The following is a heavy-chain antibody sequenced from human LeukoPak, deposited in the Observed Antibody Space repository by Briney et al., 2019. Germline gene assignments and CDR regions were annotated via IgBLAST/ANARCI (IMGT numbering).Heavy chain of an antibody. Sequence: GGSLRLSCAASGFTFSSYWMSWVRQAPGKGLEWVANIKQDGSEKYYVDSVKGRFTISRDNAKNSLYLQMNSLRAEDKAVYYCATAYSGYDYFDYWGQGTLVTVSS. CDR3: ATAYSGYDYFDY. CDR2: IKQDGSEK. D-gene: IGHD5-12*01. V-gene: IGHV3-7*01. J-gene: IGHJ4*02. CDR1: GFTFSSYW.